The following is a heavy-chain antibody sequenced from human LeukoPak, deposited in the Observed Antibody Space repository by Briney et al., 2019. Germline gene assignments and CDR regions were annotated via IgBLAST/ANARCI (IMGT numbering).Heavy chain of an antibody. CDR2: INHSGST. Sequence: PSETLSLTCAVYGGSFSGYYWSWIRQPPGKGLEWIGEINHSGSTNYNPSLKSRVTISVDTSKNQFSLKLSSVTAADTAVYYCARRGSITMVRGAPAAFDIWGQGTMVTVSS. V-gene: IGHV4-34*01. CDR1: GGSFSGYY. J-gene: IGHJ3*02. D-gene: IGHD3-10*01. CDR3: ARRGSITMVRGAPAAFDI.